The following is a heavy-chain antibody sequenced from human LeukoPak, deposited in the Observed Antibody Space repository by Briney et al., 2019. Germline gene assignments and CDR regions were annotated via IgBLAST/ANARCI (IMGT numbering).Heavy chain of an antibody. V-gene: IGHV4-59*08. Sequence: SETLSLTCTVSGGSISSNYWSWIRQSPGKGLEWIGYIYYRGSTDYNPSLKSRVTISVDTSKNQFSLKLSSATAADTAVYYCARQNYDEVNYYYYGLDVWGQGTTVTVSS. CDR3: ARQNYDEVNYYYYGLDV. CDR2: IYYRGST. D-gene: IGHD3-3*01. CDR1: GGSISSNY. J-gene: IGHJ6*02.